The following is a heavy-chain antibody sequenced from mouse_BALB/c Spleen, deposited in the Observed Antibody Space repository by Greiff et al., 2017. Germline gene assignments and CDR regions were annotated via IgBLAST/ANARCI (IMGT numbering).Heavy chain of an antibody. D-gene: IGHD2-1*01. CDR3: ASPMVKTGTPFAY. CDR1: GYTFTDYY. Sequence: VQLQQSGPELVKPGASVKMSCKASGYTFTDYYMKWVKQSHGKSLEWIGDINPNNGGTSYNQKFKGKATLTVDKSSSTAYMQLNSLTSEDSAVYYCASPMVKTGTPFAYWGQGTLVTVSA. J-gene: IGHJ3*01. CDR2: INPNNGGT. V-gene: IGHV1-26*01.